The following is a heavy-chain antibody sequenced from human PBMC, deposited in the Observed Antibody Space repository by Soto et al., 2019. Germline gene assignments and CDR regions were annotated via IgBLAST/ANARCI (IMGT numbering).Heavy chain of an antibody. J-gene: IGHJ6*02. V-gene: IGHV5-51*01. D-gene: IGHD3-3*01. CDR2: IYPGDSDT. CDR3: ARNLGRIGGEPDDRGYYYYGMDV. Sequence: RGESLKISCKGSGYSVSRYWIGWVRQMPGKGLEWMGIIYPGDSDTRYSPSFQGQVTISADKSISTAYLQWSSLKASDTAMYYCARNLGRIGGEPDDRGYYYYGMDVWGQGTTVTVSS. CDR1: GYSVSRYW.